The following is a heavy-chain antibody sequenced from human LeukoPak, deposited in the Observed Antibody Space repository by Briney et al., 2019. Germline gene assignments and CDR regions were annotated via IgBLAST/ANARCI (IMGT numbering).Heavy chain of an antibody. V-gene: IGHV4-39*01. D-gene: IGHD2-15*01. CDR3: ARAVTCSGVSCYLNH. J-gene: IGHJ4*02. CDR1: GGSISSSSYC. CDR2: ICYSGGT. Sequence: SETLSLTCTVSGGSISSSSYCWGWIRQPPGKGLEWIGSICYSGGTYYNPTLKSRVTISVDTSKNQFSLKLSSVTAADTAVYYCARAVTCSGVSCYLNHWGQGSLVTVSS.